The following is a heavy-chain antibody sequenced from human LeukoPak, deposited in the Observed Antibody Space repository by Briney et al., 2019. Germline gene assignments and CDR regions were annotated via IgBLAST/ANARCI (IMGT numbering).Heavy chain of an antibody. J-gene: IGHJ4*02. CDR1: GGTCSSYA. CDR3: ARAARWLQFWYFDY. Sequence: ASVKVSCKASGGTCSSYAISWVRQAPGQGLEWMGGIIPIFGTANYAQKFQGRVTITTDESTSTAYMELSSLRSEDTAVYYCARAARWLQFWYFDYWGQGTLVTVSS. V-gene: IGHV1-69*05. CDR2: IIPIFGTA. D-gene: IGHD5-24*01.